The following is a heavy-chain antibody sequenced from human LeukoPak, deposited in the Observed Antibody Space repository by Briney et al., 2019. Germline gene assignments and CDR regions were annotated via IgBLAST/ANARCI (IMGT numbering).Heavy chain of an antibody. CDR2: IYYSGGT. CDR1: GGSISSGGYY. D-gene: IGHD3-22*01. CDR3: ARDLLDYYDSSGYYDYFDY. V-gene: IGHV4-31*03. J-gene: IGHJ4*02. Sequence: ASETLSLTRTVSGGSISSGGYYWSWIRQHPGKGLEWIGYIYYSGGTYYNPSLKSRVTISVDTSKNQFYLKLSSVTAADTAVYYCARDLLDYYDSSGYYDYFDYWGQGTLVTVSS.